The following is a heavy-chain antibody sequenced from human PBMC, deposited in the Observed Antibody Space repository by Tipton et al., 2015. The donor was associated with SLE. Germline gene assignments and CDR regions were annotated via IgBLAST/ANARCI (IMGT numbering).Heavy chain of an antibody. Sequence: TLSLTCTVSGGSISSSGYDWGWIRQPPKQGLEWIGWIYHTGSTDYNPSPKSRVTISVDTSKNQFSLRLSSVTAADTAVYYCARGGRGDGGNPFDPWGQGTLVTVSS. CDR1: GGSISSSGYD. V-gene: IGHV4-61*08. CDR2: IYHTGST. J-gene: IGHJ5*02. CDR3: ARGGRGDGGNPFDP. D-gene: IGHD4-23*01.